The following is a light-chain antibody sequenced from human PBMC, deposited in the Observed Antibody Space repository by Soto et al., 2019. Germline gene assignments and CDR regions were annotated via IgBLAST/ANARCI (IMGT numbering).Light chain of an antibody. CDR1: QGISSY. J-gene: IGKJ2*01. CDR3: QQYVIDPYS. V-gene: IGKV1-8*01. CDR2: AAA. Sequence: AIRMTQSPSSFSASTGDRVTITCRASQGISSYLAWYQQKPGKAPKLLIYAAATLQRGAPSRFSVRVSRTDFTLTISRLQSEDFATYYCQQYVIDPYSFGQGTKLEI.